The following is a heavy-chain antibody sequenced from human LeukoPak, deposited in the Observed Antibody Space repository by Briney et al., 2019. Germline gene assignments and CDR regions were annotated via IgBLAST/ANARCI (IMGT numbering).Heavy chain of an antibody. CDR2: MWYDGSNK. D-gene: IGHD5-18*01. CDR1: GFTFSSYG. J-gene: IGHJ4*02. V-gene: IGHV3-33*01. Sequence: GGSLRLSCAASGFTFSSYGTHWVRQAPGKGLGWMAVMWYDGSNKYYADSVKGRFTISRDNSKNTLYLQMNSLRAEDTAVYYRARDRGPGYSYGVLDYWGQGTLVTVSS. CDR3: ARDRGPGYSYGVLDY.